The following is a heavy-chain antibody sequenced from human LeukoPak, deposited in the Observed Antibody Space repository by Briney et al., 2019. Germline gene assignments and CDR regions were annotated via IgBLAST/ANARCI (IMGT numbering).Heavy chain of an antibody. D-gene: IGHD3-9*01. Sequence: SETLSLTCAVYGGSFSGYYWSWIRQPPGKGLEWIGEINHSGSTNYNPSLKSRVTISVDTSKNQFSLKLSSVTAADTAVYYCARHKLDQNYDILTGPRDYFDYWGQGTLVTVSS. CDR2: INHSGST. J-gene: IGHJ4*02. CDR1: GGSFSGYY. CDR3: ARHKLDQNYDILTGPRDYFDY. V-gene: IGHV4-34*01.